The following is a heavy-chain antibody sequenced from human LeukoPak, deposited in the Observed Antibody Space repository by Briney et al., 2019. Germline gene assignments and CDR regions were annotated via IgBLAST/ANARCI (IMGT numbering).Heavy chain of an antibody. D-gene: IGHD1-26*01. V-gene: IGHV4-39*07. CDR3: AREGVYSNSFDS. CDR2: MYYRGNT. Sequence: PSETLSLTCTVSGGSISSGGYYWSWIRQPPGKGLEWIGSMYYRGNTYYNPSLKSRVIISLDTSKNQFSLKLSSVTAADTAVFYCAREGVYSNSFDSWGQGTLVTVSS. CDR1: GGSISSGGYY. J-gene: IGHJ4*02.